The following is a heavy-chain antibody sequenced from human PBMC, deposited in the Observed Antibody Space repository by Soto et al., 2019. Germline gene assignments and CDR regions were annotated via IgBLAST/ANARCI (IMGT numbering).Heavy chain of an antibody. CDR2: INHSGST. D-gene: IGHD2-2*01. J-gene: IGHJ6*02. V-gene: IGHV4-34*01. CDR1: GGSFSGYY. Sequence: QVQLQQWGAGLLKPSETLSLTCAVYGGSFSGYYWSWIRQPPGKGLEWIGEINHSGSTNYNPSLKSRVTISVDTSKNQFSLKMSSVTAADTAVYYCARGSRVPAAIRVFYYGMDVWGQGTTVTVSS. CDR3: ARGSRVPAAIRVFYYGMDV.